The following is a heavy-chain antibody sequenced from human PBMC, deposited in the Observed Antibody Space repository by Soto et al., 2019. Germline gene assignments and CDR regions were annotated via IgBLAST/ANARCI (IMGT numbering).Heavy chain of an antibody. D-gene: IGHD6-25*01. CDR1: GDSVARNNTT. J-gene: IGHJ3*02. Sequence: SQTLSLTCAISGDSVARNNTTWNWIRQSPSRGLEWLGRTYYRSKWYYDYAVSVKSRIIFNPDIPKNQFSLRLNSVTPEDTAVYFCARISAWAFHIWGRGTMVTVSS. CDR2: TYYRSKWYY. CDR3: ARISAWAFHI. V-gene: IGHV6-1*01.